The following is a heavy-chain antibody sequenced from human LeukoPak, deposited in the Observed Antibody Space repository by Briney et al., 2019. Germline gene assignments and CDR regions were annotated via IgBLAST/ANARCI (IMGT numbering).Heavy chain of an antibody. Sequence: GGSLRLSCAASGFTFSSYSMNWVRQAPGKGLEWVSYISSSSSTIYYADSVKGRFTISRDNAKNSLYLQMNSLRNEDTAVYYCAKGGPTGDLRSPGRDWWGQGALVTVST. J-gene: IGHJ4*02. D-gene: IGHD1-1*01. CDR3: AKGGPTGDLRSPGRDW. V-gene: IGHV3-48*02. CDR2: ISSSSSTI. CDR1: GFTFSSYS.